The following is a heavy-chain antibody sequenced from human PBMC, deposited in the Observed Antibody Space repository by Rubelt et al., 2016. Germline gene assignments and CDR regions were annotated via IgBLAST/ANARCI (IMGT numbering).Heavy chain of an antibody. V-gene: IGHV1-69*01. CDR2: IIPIFGTA. J-gene: IGHJ6*02. CDR3: AREVAVAGTTNYGMDV. Sequence: QAPGQGLEWMGGIIPIFGTANYAQKFQGRVTITADESTSTAYMELRSLRSDDTAVYYCAREVAVAGTTNYGMDVWGQGTTVTVSS. D-gene: IGHD6-19*01.